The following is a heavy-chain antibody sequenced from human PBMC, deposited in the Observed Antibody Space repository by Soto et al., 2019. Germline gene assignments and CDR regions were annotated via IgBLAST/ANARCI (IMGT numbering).Heavy chain of an antibody. V-gene: IGHV3-9*01. CDR1: GFTFDDSA. CDR3: VKHSVMPVTTHGGWFDP. Sequence: EVQLVESGGGLVQPGRSLRLSCAASGFTFDDSAMHWVRQAPGKGLEWVSGISWNSDSKGYADSVTGRFTISRDNAKNSLYLQMNTLRAEDTAIYYCVKHSVMPVTTHGGWFDPWGQGTLVTVSS. J-gene: IGHJ5*02. D-gene: IGHD4-17*01. CDR2: ISWNSDSK.